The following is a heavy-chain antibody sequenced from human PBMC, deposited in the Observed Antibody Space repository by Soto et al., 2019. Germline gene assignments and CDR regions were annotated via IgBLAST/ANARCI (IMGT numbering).Heavy chain of an antibody. Sequence: GGSLRLSCAASGFTFSDYYMSWIRQAPGKGLEWVSYISSSGSTIYYADSVKGRFTISRDNAKNSLYLQMNSLRAEDTAVYYCARTLRRSSWYVFYFQHWGQGTLVTVSS. CDR1: GFTFSDYY. CDR3: ARTLRRSSWYVFYFQH. J-gene: IGHJ1*01. CDR2: ISSSGSTI. V-gene: IGHV3-11*01. D-gene: IGHD6-13*01.